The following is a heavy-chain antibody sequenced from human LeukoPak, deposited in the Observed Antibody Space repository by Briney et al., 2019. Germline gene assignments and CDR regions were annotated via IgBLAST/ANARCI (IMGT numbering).Heavy chain of an antibody. Sequence: ASVKVSSKVSGYTLTELSMHWVRQAPGKGLEWMGGFDPEDGETIYAQKFQGRVTMTEDTSTDTAYMELSSLRSEDTAVYYCATSDTAMVRDAFDIWGQGTMVTVSS. J-gene: IGHJ3*02. V-gene: IGHV1-24*01. CDR3: ATSDTAMVRDAFDI. D-gene: IGHD5-18*01. CDR2: FDPEDGET. CDR1: GYTLTELS.